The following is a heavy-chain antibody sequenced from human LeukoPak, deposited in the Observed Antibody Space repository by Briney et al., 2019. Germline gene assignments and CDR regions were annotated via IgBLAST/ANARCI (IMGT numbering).Heavy chain of an antibody. Sequence: GGSLRLSCAASGFTFSTYTMTWVRQAPGKGLEWVSVVSGFDGSTYYADSVKGRFTISRDNPKNTLYLQMNSLRAEDTAVYYCAKVSSGWYSGLHGYWGQGTLVTVSS. V-gene: IGHV3-23*01. D-gene: IGHD6-19*01. CDR1: GFTFSTYT. J-gene: IGHJ4*02. CDR2: VSGFDGST. CDR3: AKVSSGWYSGLHGY.